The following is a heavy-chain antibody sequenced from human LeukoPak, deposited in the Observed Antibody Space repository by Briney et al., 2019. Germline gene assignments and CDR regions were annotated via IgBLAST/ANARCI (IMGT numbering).Heavy chain of an antibody. CDR3: AKDWLTLDY. CDR1: GFTFSSYG. CDR2: ISYDGTNR. Sequence: GGSLRLSCAGSGFTFSSYGMHWVRQAPGKGLEWVAVISYDGTNRYYTDSVKGRFTISRDNSKNMLFLQMNSLRAEDTAVYYCAKDWLTLDYGGQGTLVTVSS. D-gene: IGHD3-16*01. J-gene: IGHJ4*02. V-gene: IGHV3-30*18.